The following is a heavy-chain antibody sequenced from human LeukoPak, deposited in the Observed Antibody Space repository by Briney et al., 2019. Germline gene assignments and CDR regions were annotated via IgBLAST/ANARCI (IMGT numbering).Heavy chain of an antibody. CDR1: GYPISNGYY. Sequence: SETLSLTCTVSGYPISNGYYWGWIRQPPGKGLEWIGEINHAGTADYNPSLKSRVTISVDTSKNQFSLKLNSVTPADTAVYYCARLNLEYLYSSGPNDYWGQGTLVTVSS. J-gene: IGHJ4*02. D-gene: IGHD3-10*01. V-gene: IGHV4-38-2*02. CDR3: ARLNLEYLYSSGPNDY. CDR2: INHAGTA.